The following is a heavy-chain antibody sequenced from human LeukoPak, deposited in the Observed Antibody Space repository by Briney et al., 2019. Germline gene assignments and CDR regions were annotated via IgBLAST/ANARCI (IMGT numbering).Heavy chain of an antibody. V-gene: IGHV3-9*01. CDR2: ISWDSGSL. CDR3: AKSWHYYDSSGYYDY. J-gene: IGHJ4*02. Sequence: GRSLRLSCAASGFTFDDHATHWVRQAARNGLGWVSGISWDSGSLGYADSVKGRFTISRDNAKNSLYLQMNSLRAEDTALYYCAKSWHYYDSSGYYDYWGQGTLVTVSS. D-gene: IGHD3-22*01. CDR1: GFTFDDHA.